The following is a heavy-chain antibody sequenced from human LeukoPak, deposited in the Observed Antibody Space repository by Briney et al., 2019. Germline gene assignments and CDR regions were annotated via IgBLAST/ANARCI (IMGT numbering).Heavy chain of an antibody. V-gene: IGHV1-69*13. J-gene: IGHJ4*02. D-gene: IGHD2-15*01. CDR1: GCTFSSYA. CDR2: IIPFFGTA. Sequence: ASVKVSCKASGCTFSSYAISWVRQAPGQGLEWMGGIIPFFGTANYAQKLQGRVTITADESTSTAYMELSSLRSNDTAVYYCARSVEGTLVAAPGRFVYWGEGALVTLSS. CDR3: ARSVEGTLVAAPGRFVY.